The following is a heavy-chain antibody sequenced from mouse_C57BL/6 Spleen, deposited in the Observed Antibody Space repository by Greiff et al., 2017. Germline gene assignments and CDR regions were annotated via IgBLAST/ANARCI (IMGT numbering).Heavy chain of an antibody. J-gene: IGHJ2*01. CDR2: INPSNGGT. V-gene: IGHV1-53*01. Sequence: QVQLQQPGPELVKPGASVKLSCKASGYTFTSYWMHWVKQRPGQGLEWIGNINPSNGGTNYNEKFKSKATLTVDKSSSTAYMQLSSLTSEDSAVYYCAREGGFYYGYDFDYWGQGTTLTVSS. D-gene: IGHD2-2*01. CDR1: GYTFTSYW. CDR3: AREGGFYYGYDFDY.